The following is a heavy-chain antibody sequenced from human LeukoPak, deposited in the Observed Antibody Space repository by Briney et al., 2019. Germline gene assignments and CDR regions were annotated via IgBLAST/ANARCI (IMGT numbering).Heavy chain of an antibody. D-gene: IGHD3-22*01. V-gene: IGHV1-2*02. CDR2: INPNSGGT. CDR1: GYTFTGYY. J-gene: IGHJ4*02. CDR3: AREGYYDSSPLDY. Sequence: ASVKVSCKASGYTFTGYYMHWVRQAPGQGLEWMGWINPNSGGTNYAQKFQGRVTMTRDTSISTAYMELSRLRSDDTAVYYCAREGYYDSSPLDYWGQGTLVTVSS.